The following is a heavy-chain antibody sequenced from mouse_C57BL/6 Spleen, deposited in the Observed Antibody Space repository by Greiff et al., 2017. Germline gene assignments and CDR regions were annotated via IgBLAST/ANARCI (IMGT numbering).Heavy chain of an antibody. D-gene: IGHD3-2*02. CDR1: GYTFTDYY. Sequence: EVQLQQSGPELVKPGASVKISCKASGYTFTDYYMNWVKQSHGKSLEWIGDINPNNGGTSYNQKFKGKATLTVDKSSSTAYMELRSLTSEDSAVYYCAIPDSSGFWFAYWGQGTLVTVSA. CDR3: AIPDSSGFWFAY. V-gene: IGHV1-26*01. J-gene: IGHJ3*01. CDR2: INPNNGGT.